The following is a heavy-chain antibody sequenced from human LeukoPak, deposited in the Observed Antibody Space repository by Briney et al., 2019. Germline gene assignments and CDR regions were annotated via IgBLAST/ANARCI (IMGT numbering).Heavy chain of an antibody. CDR2: ISWNSGSI. CDR3: AKGRYCYGYGPFDY. V-gene: IGHV3-9*01. D-gene: IGHD5-18*01. J-gene: IGHJ4*02. CDR1: GFTFDDYA. Sequence: GRSLRLSCAASGFTFDDYAMHWVRQAPVKGLEWVSGISWNSGSIGYADSVKGRFTISRDNAKNSLYLQMNSLRAEDTALYYCAKGRYCYGYGPFDYWGQGTLVTVSS.